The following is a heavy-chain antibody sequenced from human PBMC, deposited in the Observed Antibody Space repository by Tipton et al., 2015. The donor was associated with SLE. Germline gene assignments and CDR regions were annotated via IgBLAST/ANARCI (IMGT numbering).Heavy chain of an antibody. CDR3: ARDRGQGVVTATYFDY. J-gene: IGHJ4*02. CDR1: GYTFTGYY. V-gene: IGHV1-2*02. Sequence: QVQLVQSGAEVKKPGASVKVSCKASGYTFTGYYMHWVRQAPGQGLEWMGWINPNSGGTNYAQKFQGRVTMTRDTSISTAYMELSRLRSDDTAVYYCARDRGQGVVTATYFDYWGQGTLVTVSS. CDR2: INPNSGGT. D-gene: IGHD2-21*02.